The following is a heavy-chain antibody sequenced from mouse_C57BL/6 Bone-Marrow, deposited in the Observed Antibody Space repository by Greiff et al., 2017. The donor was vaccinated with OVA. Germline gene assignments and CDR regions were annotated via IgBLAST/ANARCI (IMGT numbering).Heavy chain of an antibody. D-gene: IGHD1-1*01. CDR3: ARDPYYYGSSPFAY. Sequence: EVMLVESGGGLVKPGGSLKLSCAASGFTFSSYAMSWVRQTPEKRLEWVATISDGGSYTYYPDNVKGRFTISRDNAKNNLYLQMSHLKSEDTAMYYCARDPYYYGSSPFAYWGQGTLVTVSA. CDR2: ISDGGSYT. CDR1: GFTFSSYA. V-gene: IGHV5-4*01. J-gene: IGHJ3*01.